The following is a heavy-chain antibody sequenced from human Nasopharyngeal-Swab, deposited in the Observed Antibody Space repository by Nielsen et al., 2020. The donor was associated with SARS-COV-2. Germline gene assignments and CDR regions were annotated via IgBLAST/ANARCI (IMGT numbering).Heavy chain of an antibody. J-gene: IGHJ6*02. Sequence: SETLSLTCTVSGGSISSYYWSWIRQPPGKGLEWIGEINHSGSTNYNPSLKSRVTISVDTSKNQFSLKLSSVTAADTAVYYCARGSPRSGTDVWGQGTTVTVSS. V-gene: IGHV4-34*01. CDR2: INHSGST. CDR1: GGSISSYY. CDR3: ARGSPRSGTDV.